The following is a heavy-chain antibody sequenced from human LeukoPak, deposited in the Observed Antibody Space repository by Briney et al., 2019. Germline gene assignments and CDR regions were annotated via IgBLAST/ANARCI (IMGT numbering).Heavy chain of an antibody. V-gene: IGHV3-23*01. CDR2: ISGSGYST. CDR3: AKVSWSSGSYSGGY. D-gene: IGHD1-26*01. Sequence: AGGSLRLSCAASGFTFSSSAMSWVRQAPGKGLEWVSAISGSGYSTYYADSVKGRFTISRDNSKNTLYLQMNSLRAEDTAVYYCAKVSWSSGSYSGGYWGRGTLVTVSS. J-gene: IGHJ4*02. CDR1: GFTFSSSA.